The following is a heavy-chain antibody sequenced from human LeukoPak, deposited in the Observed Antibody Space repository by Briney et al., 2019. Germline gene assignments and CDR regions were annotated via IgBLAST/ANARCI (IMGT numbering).Heavy chain of an antibody. CDR2: ISGSGGST. D-gene: IGHD2-2*01. V-gene: IGHV3-23*01. Sequence: GGSLRLSCAASGFTFSSYAMSWVRQAPGKGLEWVSVISGSGGSTYYADSVKGRFTISRDNSKNTLYLQMNSLRAEDTAVYYCANLPEGYCSSTSCPYYFDYWGQGTLVTVSS. CDR3: ANLPEGYCSSTSCPYYFDY. CDR1: GFTFSSYA. J-gene: IGHJ4*02.